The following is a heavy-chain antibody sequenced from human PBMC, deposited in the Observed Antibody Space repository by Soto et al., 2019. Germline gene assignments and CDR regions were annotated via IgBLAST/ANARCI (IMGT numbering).Heavy chain of an antibody. V-gene: IGHV3-74*01. CDR1: GFTFSSYS. CDR2: INAEGSST. Sequence: PGGSLRLSCPASGFTFSSYSLIWVRPATGKGLVWVSSINAEGSSTNYAASVKGRFTIARDNAKNTLYLQMNTLRAEDTAGYYCAIAVAGPTAIAYWGKGNQVAVSS. J-gene: IGHJ4*02. CDR3: AIAVAGPTAIAY. D-gene: IGHD6-19*01.